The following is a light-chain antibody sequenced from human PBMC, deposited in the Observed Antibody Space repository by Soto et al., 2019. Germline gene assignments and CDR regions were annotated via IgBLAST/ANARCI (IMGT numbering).Light chain of an antibody. CDR3: QQYYSTPQT. J-gene: IGKJ1*01. CDR2: RAS. V-gene: IGKV4-1*01. CDR1: QSVLYSSNNKNY. Sequence: DIVMTQSPDSLAVSLGERATINCKSSQSVLYSSNNKNYLAWHQQKPGQPPKLLIYRASTRESGVPDRFSGSGSGKDFALTISSLRADDVAVYYCQQYYSTPQTFGQGTKVEIK.